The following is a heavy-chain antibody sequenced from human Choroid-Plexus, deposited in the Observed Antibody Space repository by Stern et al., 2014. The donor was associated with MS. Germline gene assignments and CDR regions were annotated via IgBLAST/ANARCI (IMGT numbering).Heavy chain of an antibody. CDR2: MYGGGSS. D-gene: IGHD3-10*01. V-gene: IGHV3-66*02. CDR3: ARDRGGSLDYFDS. Sequence: EVQLVESGGSLVQPGGSLRLSCATSGLNVNSHYMSWVRRAPGKGLERDSVMYGGGSSYYSDSVKGRFTISRDTSKNMVYLQMDSLRAEDTAVYYCARDRGGSLDYFDSWGQGTLVTVSS. J-gene: IGHJ4*02. CDR1: GLNVNSHY.